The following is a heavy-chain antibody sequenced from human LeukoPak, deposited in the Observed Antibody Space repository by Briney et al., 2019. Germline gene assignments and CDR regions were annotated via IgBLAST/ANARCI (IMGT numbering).Heavy chain of an antibody. CDR3: ARVSRGRDVDY. Sequence: PSETLSLTCAVYGGSFSGYYWSWIRQPTGKGLEWIGEINHSGSTNYNPSLKSRVTISVDTSKNQFSLKLSSVTAADTAVYYCARVSRGRDVDYWGQGTLVTVSS. V-gene: IGHV4-34*01. CDR2: INHSGST. CDR1: GGSFSGYY. J-gene: IGHJ4*02. D-gene: IGHD1-26*01.